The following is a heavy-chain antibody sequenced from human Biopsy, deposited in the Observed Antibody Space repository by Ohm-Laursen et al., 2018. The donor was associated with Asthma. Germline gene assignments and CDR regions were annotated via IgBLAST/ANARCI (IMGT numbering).Heavy chain of an antibody. CDR3: VRDGTDDAFDI. CDR2: ITKDASTQ. J-gene: IGHJ3*02. D-gene: IGHD1-1*01. CDR1: GFSFSNFA. V-gene: IGHV3-30*01. Sequence: SLRLSCAASGFSFSNFAIHWVRQAPGKGLKWVGVITKDASTQDYADSVKGRFTMTRDNSKNTLDLQMNSLREEDTAVYYCVRDGTDDAFDIWGQGTVVSVSS.